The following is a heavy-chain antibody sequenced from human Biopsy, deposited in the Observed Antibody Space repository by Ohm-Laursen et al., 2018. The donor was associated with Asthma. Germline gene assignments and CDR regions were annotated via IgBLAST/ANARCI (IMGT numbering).Heavy chain of an antibody. J-gene: IGHJ4*02. V-gene: IGHV1-69*13. CDR1: GGTFNTYV. CDR3: ARKAGPCISRSCYSLDF. Sequence: ASVKVSCKSLGGTFNTYVIGWGRQAPGQGLGWMGGINSVFGTTTYPQKFQDRVTITADDSTSTVCMELSSLRSEDTAVYYCARKAGPCISRSCYSLDFWGQGTLVTVSS. CDR2: INSVFGTT. D-gene: IGHD2-15*01.